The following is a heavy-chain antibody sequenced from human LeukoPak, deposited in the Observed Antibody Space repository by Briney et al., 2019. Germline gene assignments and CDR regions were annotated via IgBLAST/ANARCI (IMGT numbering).Heavy chain of an antibody. CDR3: ARGISLGIAAADEGINWFDP. Sequence: PSETLSLTCTVSGGSISSSNYYWSWIRQPPGKGLEWIGYIYYSGSTNYNPSLKSRVTISVDTSKNQFSLKLSSVTAADTAVYYCARGISLGIAAADEGINWFDPWGQGTLVTVSS. CDR1: GGSISSSNYY. D-gene: IGHD6-13*01. CDR2: IYYSGST. J-gene: IGHJ5*02. V-gene: IGHV4-61*01.